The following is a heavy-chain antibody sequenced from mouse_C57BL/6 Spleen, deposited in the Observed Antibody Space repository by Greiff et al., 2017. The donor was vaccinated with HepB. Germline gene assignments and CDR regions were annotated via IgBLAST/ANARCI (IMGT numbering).Heavy chain of an antibody. CDR1: GYSITSGYY. V-gene: IGHV3-6*01. D-gene: IGHD1-1*01. Sequence: EVKLVESGPGLVKPSQSLSLTCSVTGYSITSGYYWNWIRQFPGNKLEWMGYISYDGSNNYNPSLKNRISITRDTSKNQFFLKLNSVTTEDTATYYCALITTVVAPLDYWGQGTTLTVSS. CDR2: ISYDGSN. CDR3: ALITTVVAPLDY. J-gene: IGHJ2*01.